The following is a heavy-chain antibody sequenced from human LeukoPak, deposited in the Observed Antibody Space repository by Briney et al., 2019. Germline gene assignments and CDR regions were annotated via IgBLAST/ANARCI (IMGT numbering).Heavy chain of an antibody. V-gene: IGHV3-73*01. J-gene: IGHJ6*02. CDR1: GFTFSGSA. CDR2: IRSKANSYAT. CDR3: TRHGGGWYYYYYGMDV. Sequence: GGSLRLSCAASGFTFSGSAMHWVRQASGKGLEWVGRIRSKANSYATAYAASVKGRFTISRDDSKNPAYLQMNSLKTEDTAVYYCTRHGGGWYYYYYGMDVWGQGTTVTVSS. D-gene: IGHD6-19*01.